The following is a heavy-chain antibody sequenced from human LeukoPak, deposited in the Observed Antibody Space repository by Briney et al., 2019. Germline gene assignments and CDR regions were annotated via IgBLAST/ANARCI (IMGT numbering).Heavy chain of an antibody. D-gene: IGHD6-6*01. J-gene: IGHJ5*02. CDR2: IKQDGSEK. CDR3: ARDGPYSTSSTHPP. V-gene: IGHV3-7*03. CDR1: GFTFSSSW. Sequence: GGSLRLSCAASGFTFSSSWMSWVRQAPGKGLEWVANIKQDGSEKYYVGSVKGRFTISRDNAKNSLYLQMDSLRAEDAAVYYCARDGPYSTSSTHPPWGQGTLVTVSS.